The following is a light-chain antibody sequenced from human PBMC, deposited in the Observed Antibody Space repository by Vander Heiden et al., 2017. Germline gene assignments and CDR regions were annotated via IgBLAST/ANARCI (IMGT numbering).Light chain of an antibody. J-gene: IGKJ1*01. CDR3: QQDCSSGT. V-gene: IGKV3-20*01. CDR2: GAS. CDR1: QSVSSNY. Sequence: EIVLTQSPGTLSLSPGERATLSCRASQSVSSNYLAWYQQKPGQAPRLLIYGASSRATGIPDRFSGSGSGTDFTLTISRLEPEDFAVYYCQQDCSSGTFGQGTKVEIK.